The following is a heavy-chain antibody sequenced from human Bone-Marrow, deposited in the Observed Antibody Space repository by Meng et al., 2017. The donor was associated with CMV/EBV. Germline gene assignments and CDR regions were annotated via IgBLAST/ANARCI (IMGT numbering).Heavy chain of an antibody. V-gene: IGHV1-46*01. Sequence: ASVKVSCKASGYTFTSYYMHWVRQAPGQGLEWMRIINPSGGSTSYAQKFQGRVTMTRDTSTSTVYMELSSLRSEDTAVYYCARELIDCSSTSCYDTLTRYYYYGMDVWGQGTTVTVSS. CDR3: ARELIDCSSTSCYDTLTRYYYYGMDV. D-gene: IGHD2-2*01. J-gene: IGHJ6*02. CDR1: GYTFTSYY. CDR2: INPSGGST.